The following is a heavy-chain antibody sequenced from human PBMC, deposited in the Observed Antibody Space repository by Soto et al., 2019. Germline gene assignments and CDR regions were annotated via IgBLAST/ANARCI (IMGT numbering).Heavy chain of an antibody. J-gene: IGHJ4*02. D-gene: IGHD3-22*01. V-gene: IGHV3-23*01. Sequence: EVQLLESGGGLVQPGGSLRLSCAASGFTFSSYAMIWVRQAPGKGLEWVSGISGSDGRTYFADSVKGRFTISRDNSKNTVYLQMNSVRAEDTAIYYCAKDGYFDTRGTFDYWGQGTLVTVSS. CDR1: GFTFSSYA. CDR2: ISGSDGRT. CDR3: AKDGYFDTRGTFDY.